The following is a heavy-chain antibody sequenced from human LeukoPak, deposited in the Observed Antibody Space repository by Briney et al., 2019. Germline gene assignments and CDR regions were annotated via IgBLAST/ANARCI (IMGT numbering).Heavy chain of an antibody. J-gene: IGHJ6*03. CDR3: ARQGVVGATSYYYYMDV. CDR1: GGSISSSSYY. D-gene: IGHD1-26*01. CDR2: IYYSGST. V-gene: IGHV4-39*01. Sequence: PSETLSLTCTVSGGSISSSSYYWGWIRQPPGKGLEWIGSIYYSGSTYYNPSLKSRVTISVDTSKNQFSLKLSSVTTADTAVYYCARQGVVGATSYYYYMDVWGKGTTVTVSS.